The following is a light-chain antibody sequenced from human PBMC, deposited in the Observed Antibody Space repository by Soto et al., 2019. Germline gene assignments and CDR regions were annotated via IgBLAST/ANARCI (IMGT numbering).Light chain of an antibody. V-gene: IGKV3-20*01. CDR3: QQYDTSPPIT. CDR2: GAS. CDR1: QSVSSH. Sequence: EIVMTRSPSTLAVYPGDRATLSCRASQSVSSHLAWYQKKPAQAPRLLXYGASSRATGIPDRFSGIGSGAVLTLTIAGLETEDFAVYYCQQYDTSPPITFGQGTKVDIK. J-gene: IGKJ1*01.